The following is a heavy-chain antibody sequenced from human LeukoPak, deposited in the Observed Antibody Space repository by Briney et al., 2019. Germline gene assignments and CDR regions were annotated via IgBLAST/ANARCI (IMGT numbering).Heavy chain of an antibody. J-gene: IGHJ3*02. CDR2: IKTDGSVK. V-gene: IGHV3-7*01. CDR3: VRDSDYQRNSGVRYAHSLALDI. D-gene: IGHD3-16*01. Sequence: PGGSLRLSCAASGFNFSTFWVAWIRQAPGKGLEWVANIKTDGSVKHYMDSMEGRFTISRDNAGSSLYLQINSLRAEDTALYYCVRDSDYQRNSGVRYAHSLALDIWGHGTIVAVYS. CDR1: GFNFSTFW.